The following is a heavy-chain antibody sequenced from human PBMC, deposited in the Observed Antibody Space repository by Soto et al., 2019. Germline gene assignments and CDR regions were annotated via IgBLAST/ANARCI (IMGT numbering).Heavy chain of an antibody. V-gene: IGHV3-11*01. J-gene: IGHJ3*02. Sequence: GGSLRLSCAASGFTFSDYYMSWIRQAPGKGLEWVSYISSSGSTIYYADSVKGRFTISRDNAKNSLYLQMNGLRAEDTAVYYCARGQLGYCSGGSCYFRAFDIWGQGTMVTVSS. D-gene: IGHD2-15*01. CDR1: GFTFSDYY. CDR2: ISSSGSTI. CDR3: ARGQLGYCSGGSCYFRAFDI.